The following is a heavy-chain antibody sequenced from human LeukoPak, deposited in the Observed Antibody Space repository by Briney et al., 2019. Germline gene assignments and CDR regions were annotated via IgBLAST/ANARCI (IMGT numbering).Heavy chain of an antibody. D-gene: IGHD6-13*01. J-gene: IGHJ4*02. CDR2: IYPGDSDT. V-gene: IGHV5-51*01. Sequence: PGESLKISCKGSGYSFTSYWIGWVRQLPGKGLEWMGIIYPGDSDTRFSPSFQGQVTISADKSISTAYLQWSSLKASDTAMYFCARHVPAAGIVDYWGQGTLVTVSS. CDR3: ARHVPAAGIVDY. CDR1: GYSFTSYW.